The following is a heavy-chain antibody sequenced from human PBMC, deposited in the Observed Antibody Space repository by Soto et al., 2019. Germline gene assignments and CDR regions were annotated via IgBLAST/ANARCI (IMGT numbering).Heavy chain of an antibody. Sequence: QVQLVQSGAEVEKPGSSVKVSCKASGGTFSSYTINWVRQAPGQGLEWLGRIIPIFGVTNYAQKFQDRVTITTDRSTTTAYMELSRLRPEDTAVYYCVRDWESTTQTWGFGDSWGQGTLVTVSS. CDR2: IIPIFGVT. CDR1: GGTFSSYT. D-gene: IGHD1-1*01. CDR3: VRDWESTTQTWGFGDS. V-gene: IGHV1-69*08. J-gene: IGHJ4*02.